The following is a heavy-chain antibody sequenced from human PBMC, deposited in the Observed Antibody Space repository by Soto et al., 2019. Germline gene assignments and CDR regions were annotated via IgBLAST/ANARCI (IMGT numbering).Heavy chain of an antibody. Sequence: GASVKVSCKASGYTFTGYYMHWVRQAPGQGLEWMGWINPNSGGTNYAQKFQGWVTMTRDTSISTAYMELSRLRSDDTAVYYCARETLGYCSGGSCYPPNWFDPWGQGTLVTVSS. J-gene: IGHJ5*02. CDR3: ARETLGYCSGGSCYPPNWFDP. V-gene: IGHV1-2*04. CDR1: GYTFTGYY. CDR2: INPNSGGT. D-gene: IGHD2-15*01.